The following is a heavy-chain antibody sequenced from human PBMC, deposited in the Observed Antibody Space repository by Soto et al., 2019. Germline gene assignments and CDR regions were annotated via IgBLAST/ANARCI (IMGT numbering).Heavy chain of an antibody. J-gene: IGHJ4*02. V-gene: IGHV3-33*01. CDR2: IWYDGSNK. CDR3: ARGRESMIANLYYFDY. CDR1: GFTFSSYG. D-gene: IGHD3-22*01. Sequence: QVQLVESGGGVVQPGRSLRLSCAASGFTFSSYGMHWVRQAPGNGLEWVAVIWYDGSNKYYADSVKGRFTISRDNSKNTLYLQMNSLRAEDTAVYYCARGRESMIANLYYFDYWGQGTLVTVSS.